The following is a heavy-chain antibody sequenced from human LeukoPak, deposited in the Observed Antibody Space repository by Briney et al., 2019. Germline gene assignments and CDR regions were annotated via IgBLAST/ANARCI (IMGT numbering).Heavy chain of an antibody. D-gene: IGHD6-13*01. CDR2: MNHLLAT. Sequence: QTSETLSLTCDVYGGSLSDYCWTWIRQTPGKGLEWIGHMNHLLATTYNPSLESRVTISVDTSKNQLSLKLSSVTAADTAVYYCARSDNSRWSSYFYYGMDVWGQGTTVTVSS. CDR1: GGSLSDYC. CDR3: ARSDNSRWSSYFYYGMDV. J-gene: IGHJ6*02. V-gene: IGHV4-34*01.